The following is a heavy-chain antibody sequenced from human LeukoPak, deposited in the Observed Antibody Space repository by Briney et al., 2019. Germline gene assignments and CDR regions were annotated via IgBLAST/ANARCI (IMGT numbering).Heavy chain of an antibody. CDR2: INHSGST. CDR3: ARVRTMVRGGFDY. D-gene: IGHD3-10*01. Sequence: SETLSLTCAVYGGSFSGYYWSWIRQPPGKWLEWIGEINHSGSTNYNPSLKSRVTISVDTSKNQFSLKLSSVTAADTAVYYCARVRTMVRGGFDYWGQGTLVTVSS. V-gene: IGHV4-34*01. J-gene: IGHJ4*02. CDR1: GGSFSGYY.